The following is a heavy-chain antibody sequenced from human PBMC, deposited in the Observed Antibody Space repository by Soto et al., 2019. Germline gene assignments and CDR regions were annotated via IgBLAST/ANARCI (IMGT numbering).Heavy chain of an antibody. CDR3: ARDTHTLAYCGGDCFAD. J-gene: IGHJ4*02. D-gene: IGHD2-21*02. V-gene: IGHV3-66*01. Sequence: EVQLVESGGGLVQPGGSLRLSCAASGFTVSSSYMTWVRQAPGKGLEWVSVIYSGGSTYYADSVKGRFTISRDNSKNTLYLQMNSRRAEDTAVYYCARDTHTLAYCGGDCFADWGQGTLVTVSS. CDR2: IYSGGST. CDR1: GFTVSSSY.